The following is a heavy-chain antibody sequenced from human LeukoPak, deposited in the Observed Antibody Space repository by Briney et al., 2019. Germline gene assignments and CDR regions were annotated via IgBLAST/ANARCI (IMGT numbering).Heavy chain of an antibody. V-gene: IGHV4-61*02. CDR2: VYGGVSSQRNPSH. CDR3: ARDRQEGGMRVSSFQY. J-gene: IGHJ4*02. D-gene: IGHD2-15*01. Sequence: SETLSLTCTVSGASVSAGYNYWSWIRQPAGKGLEWLGRVYGGVSSQRNPSHQYNPSLMSRLTISADTSRNQFSLSLHSVTAADTAIYYCARDRQEGGMRVSSFQYWGQGTPVTVSS. CDR1: GASVSAGYNY.